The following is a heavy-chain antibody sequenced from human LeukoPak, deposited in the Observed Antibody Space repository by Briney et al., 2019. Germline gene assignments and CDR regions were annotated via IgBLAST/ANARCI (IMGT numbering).Heavy chain of an antibody. D-gene: IGHD5-18*01. J-gene: IGHJ4*02. CDR2: INPSGGST. V-gene: IGHV1-46*01. Sequence: ASVKVSCKASGYTFTSYYMHWVRQAPGQGLEWMGIINPSGGSTSYAQKFQGRVTITADESTSTAYMELSSLRSEDTAVYYCARGGPTAMHFDYWGQGTLVTVSS. CDR3: ARGGPTAMHFDY. CDR1: GYTFTSYY.